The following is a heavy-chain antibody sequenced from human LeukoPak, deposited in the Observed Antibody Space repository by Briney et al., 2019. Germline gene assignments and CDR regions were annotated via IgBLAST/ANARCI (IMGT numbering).Heavy chain of an antibody. V-gene: IGHV4-59*01. CDR1: GVSISSYY. Sequence: RTSETLSLTCTVSGVSISSYYWSWIRQPPGKGLEWIGYIYYSGSTNYNPSLKSRVTISVDTSKNQFSLKLSSVTAADTAVYYCASSTWSAITYYYYMDVWGKGTTVTVSS. D-gene: IGHD3-3*01. CDR3: ASSTWSAITYYYYMDV. J-gene: IGHJ6*03. CDR2: IYYSGST.